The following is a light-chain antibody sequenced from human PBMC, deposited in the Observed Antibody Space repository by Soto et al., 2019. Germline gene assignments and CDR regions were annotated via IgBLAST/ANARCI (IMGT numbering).Light chain of an antibody. V-gene: IGLV1-51*01. CDR3: GTWDSSLSVVV. CDR1: NSNIGIKD. CDR2: DND. Sequence: QSVLTQPPSVSAAPGQKVTISCSGRNSNIGIKDVSWYQLFPGTAPKLLIYDNDRRPPGIPDRFSASKSGTLATLAITGLQTGDEADYYCGTWDSSLSVVVFGGGTKLTVL. J-gene: IGLJ2*01.